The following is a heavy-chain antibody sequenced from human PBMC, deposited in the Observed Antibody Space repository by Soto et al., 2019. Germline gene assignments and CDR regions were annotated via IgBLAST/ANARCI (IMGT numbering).Heavy chain of an antibody. Sequence: SETLSLTCAVYGGSFSGYYWSWIPQTPGNVMEWIGEINHSGSTNYNPSLKSRVTISVDTSKNQFSLKLSSVTAADTAVYYCARGLPFFSSTSCYGGRGYYYYGMDVWGQGTTVT. CDR2: INHSGST. CDR1: GGSFSGYY. V-gene: IGHV4-34*01. CDR3: ARGLPFFSSTSCYGGRGYYYYGMDV. J-gene: IGHJ6*02. D-gene: IGHD2-2*01.